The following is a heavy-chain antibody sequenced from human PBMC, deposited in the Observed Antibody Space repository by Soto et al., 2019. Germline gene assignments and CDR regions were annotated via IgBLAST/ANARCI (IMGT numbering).Heavy chain of an antibody. D-gene: IGHD6-13*01. V-gene: IGHV1-2*02. J-gene: IGHJ4*02. Sequence: ASVKVSCKAYGYTFTGYYMNWVRQAPGQGLEWMGWINPNSGGTNYAQKFQGRVTMTRDTSISTAYMELSRLRSDDTAVYYCARSGLYSSSWRNYYFDYWGQGTLVTVSS. CDR2: INPNSGGT. CDR1: GYTFTGYY. CDR3: ARSGLYSSSWRNYYFDY.